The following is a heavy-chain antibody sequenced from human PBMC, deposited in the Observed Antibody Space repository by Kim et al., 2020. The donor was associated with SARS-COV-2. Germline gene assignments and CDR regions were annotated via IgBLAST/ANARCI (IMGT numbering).Heavy chain of an antibody. J-gene: IGHJ4*02. V-gene: IGHV4-34*01. CDR3: ARGGGVRGYFDY. CDR1: GGSFSGYY. D-gene: IGHD3-10*01. CDR2: INHSGST. Sequence: SETLSLTCAVYGGSFSGYYWSWIRQPPGKGLEWIGEINHSGSTNYNPSLKSRVTISVDTSKNQFSLKLSSVTAADTAVYYCARGGGVRGYFDYWGQGTLVTVSS.